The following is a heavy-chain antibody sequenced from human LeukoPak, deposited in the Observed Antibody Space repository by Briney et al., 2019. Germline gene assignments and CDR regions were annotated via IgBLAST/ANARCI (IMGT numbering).Heavy chain of an antibody. CDR2: ISSSSSYI. V-gene: IGHV3-21*01. D-gene: IGHD3-22*01. J-gene: IGHJ4*02. CDR3: ARVTYYDSSGYSH. Sequence: SGGSLRLSCAASGFTFSNYNMNWVRQAPGKGLGWVSSISSSSSYIYYADSAKGRFTISRDNAKNSLYLQMNSLRAEDTAVYYCARVTYYDSSGYSHWGQGTLVTVSS. CDR1: GFTFSNYN.